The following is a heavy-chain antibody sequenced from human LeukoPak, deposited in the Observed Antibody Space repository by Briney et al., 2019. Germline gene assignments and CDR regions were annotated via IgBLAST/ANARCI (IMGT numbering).Heavy chain of an antibody. V-gene: IGHV1-24*01. J-gene: IGHJ3*02. CDR2: FDPEDGET. D-gene: IGHD3-10*01. Sequence: ASVKVSCKVSGYTLTELSMHWVRQAPGKGLEWMGGFDPEDGETIYAQKFQGRVTMTRNTSISTAYMELSSLRSEDTAVYYCARVWFGELFDAFDIWGQGTMVTVSS. CDR3: ARVWFGELFDAFDI. CDR1: GYTLTELS.